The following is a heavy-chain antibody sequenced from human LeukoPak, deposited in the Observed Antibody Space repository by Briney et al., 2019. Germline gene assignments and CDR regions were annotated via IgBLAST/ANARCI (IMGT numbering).Heavy chain of an antibody. CDR3: ARVAVAGTLDY. D-gene: IGHD6-19*01. V-gene: IGHV4-4*07. J-gene: IGHJ4*02. Sequence: SETLSLTCTVSGGSISSYYWSWIRQPAGKGLEWIGRIYTSGSTSYSPSLKSRVTMSVDTSKNQFSLKLSSVTAADTAVYYCARVAVAGTLDYWGQGTLVTVSS. CDR1: GGSISSYY. CDR2: IYTSGST.